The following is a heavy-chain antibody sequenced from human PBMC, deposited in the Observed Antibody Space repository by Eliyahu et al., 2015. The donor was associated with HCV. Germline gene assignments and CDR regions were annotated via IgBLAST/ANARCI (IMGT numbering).Heavy chain of an antibody. D-gene: IGHD6-19*01. J-gene: IGHJ4*02. CDR3: AKDQNKYSSGLTFDY. V-gene: IGHV3-23*01. Sequence: EVQLLESGGGLVQPGGSLRLSCAASGFTFGXYAMSWVRQAPGKGLEWVSAISGSGGSTYYADSVKGRFTISRDNSKNTLYLQMNSLRAEDTAVYYCAKDQNKYSSGLTFDYWGQGTLVTVSS. CDR1: GFTFGXYA. CDR2: ISGSGGST.